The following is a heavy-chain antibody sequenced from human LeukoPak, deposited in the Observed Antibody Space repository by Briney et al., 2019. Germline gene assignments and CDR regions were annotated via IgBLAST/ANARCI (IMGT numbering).Heavy chain of an antibody. CDR1: GYTFIRNG. V-gene: IGHV1-18*01. Sequence: ASVKVSCKASGYTFIRNGISWVRQAPGQGLEWMGWISPYNENRKYLQKLQGRVTLSTDTSTSTAYMELRSLTSDDTAVYYCARGRSYGLPTDYWGQGTLVTVSS. J-gene: IGHJ4*02. CDR3: ARGRSYGLPTDY. D-gene: IGHD5-18*01. CDR2: ISPYNENR.